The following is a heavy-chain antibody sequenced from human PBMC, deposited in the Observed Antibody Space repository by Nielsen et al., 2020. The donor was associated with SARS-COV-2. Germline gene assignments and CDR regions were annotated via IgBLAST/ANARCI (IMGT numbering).Heavy chain of an antibody. CDR1: GGTFNSYA. D-gene: IGHD2-21*02. Sequence: SVKVSCKASGGTFNSYAISWVRQAPGQGLEWMGGITPIFDTAKYAQKFQGRVRITADESTRTAYMELSSLTSEDTAVYYCARATYCGGDCYATDEWGQGTLVTVSS. CDR3: ARATYCGGDCYATDE. CDR2: ITPIFDTA. V-gene: IGHV1-69*13. J-gene: IGHJ4*02.